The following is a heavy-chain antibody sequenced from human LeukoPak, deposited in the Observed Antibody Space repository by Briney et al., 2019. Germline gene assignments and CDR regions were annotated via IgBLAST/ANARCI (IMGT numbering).Heavy chain of an antibody. CDR3: VKDRLLPHSLGDAFDI. V-gene: IGHV3-74*03. J-gene: IGHJ3*02. CDR1: EFTFSDSW. Sequence: PGGSLRLSCAASEFTFSDSWMHWVRQAPGKGLVWVSRINRDGSIITYADSVKGRFTISRDNAKNTLYLQMNSLRAEDTAVYYCVKDRLLPHSLGDAFDIWGQGAMVTVSS. D-gene: IGHD3-10*01. CDR2: INRDGSII.